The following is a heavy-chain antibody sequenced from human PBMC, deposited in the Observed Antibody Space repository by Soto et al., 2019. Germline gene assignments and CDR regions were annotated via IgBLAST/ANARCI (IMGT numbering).Heavy chain of an antibody. CDR1: GGTFGSYA. V-gene: IGHV1-69*01. CDR2: IIPVSGAA. CDR3: VTALGCRSTSCTLDY. Sequence: QVQLVQSGAEVKKPGSSVKVSCKASGGTFGSYAFSWVRQAPGQGLEWMGGIIPVSGAAHYAQKFQGRVTITADESTSTAYMELRSLSSQDTAVYYYVTALGCRSTSCTLDYWGQGTRVIVSS. J-gene: IGHJ4*02. D-gene: IGHD2-2*01.